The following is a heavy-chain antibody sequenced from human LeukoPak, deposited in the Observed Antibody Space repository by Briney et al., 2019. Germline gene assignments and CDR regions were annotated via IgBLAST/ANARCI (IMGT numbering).Heavy chain of an antibody. CDR1: GGSISSGGYY. CDR3: ARGGMAAAAGAFDI. V-gene: IGHV4-31*03. J-gene: IGHJ3*02. Sequence: SQTLSLTCTVSGGSISSGGYYWNWIRQHPGKGLEWIGYIYYSGSTYYNPSLKSRVTISVDTSKSQFSLRLSSVTAADTAVYYCARGGMAAAAGAFDIRGQGTMVTVSS. D-gene: IGHD6-13*01. CDR2: IYYSGST.